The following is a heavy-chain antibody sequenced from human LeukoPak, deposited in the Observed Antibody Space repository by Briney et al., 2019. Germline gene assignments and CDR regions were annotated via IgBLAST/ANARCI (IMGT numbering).Heavy chain of an antibody. CDR1: GFTFSSYG. Sequence: PGGSLRLSCAASGFTFSSYGMHWVRQAPGKGLEWVAFIRYDGSNKYYADSVKGLFTISRDNSKNTLYLQMNSLRAEDTAVYYCAKDLSWEPQSGEDYRGQGTLVTVSS. CDR2: IRYDGSNK. J-gene: IGHJ4*02. D-gene: IGHD1-26*01. CDR3: AKDLSWEPQSGEDY. V-gene: IGHV3-30*02.